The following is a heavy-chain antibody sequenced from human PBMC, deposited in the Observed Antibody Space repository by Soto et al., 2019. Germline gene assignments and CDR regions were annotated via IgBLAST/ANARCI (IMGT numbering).Heavy chain of an antibody. V-gene: IGHV3-23*01. Sequence: EVQLLESGGGLVQPGGSLRLSCAASGFTFSSYAMSWVRQAPGKGLEWVSAISGSGGSTYYADSVKGRFTIYRDNSKNTLYLQMTRLRAEDTAVDYCANIQWLGYWGQGTLVTVSS. D-gene: IGHD6-19*01. CDR3: ANIQWLGY. CDR1: GFTFSSYA. CDR2: ISGSGGST. J-gene: IGHJ4*02.